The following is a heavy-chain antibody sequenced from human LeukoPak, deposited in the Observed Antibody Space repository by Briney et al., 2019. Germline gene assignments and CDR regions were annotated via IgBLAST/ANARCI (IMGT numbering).Heavy chain of an antibody. CDR1: GASISNNYYY. CDR2: IYYSGSI. Sequence: SETLSLTCTVSGASISNNYYYWGWIRQPPGKGLEWIGDIYYSGSIKYNPSLKSRVTMSVDTSKNQFSLKLSSVTAADTAIYYCARENPSGYYNRPIDYWGQGTLVTVSS. D-gene: IGHD3-22*01. V-gene: IGHV4-61*01. J-gene: IGHJ4*02. CDR3: ARENPSGYYNRPIDY.